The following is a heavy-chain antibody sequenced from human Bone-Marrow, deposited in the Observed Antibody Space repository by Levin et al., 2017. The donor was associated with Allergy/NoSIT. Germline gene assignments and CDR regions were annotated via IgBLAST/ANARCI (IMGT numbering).Heavy chain of an antibody. CDR1: GFTFDDYA. CDR2: ISWNGNSI. V-gene: IGHV3-9*01. CDR3: AKAGLGGANTFSY. D-gene: IGHD1-26*01. Sequence: GGSLRLSCAASGFTFDDYAMHWVRQAPGKGLEWVSGISWNGNSIGYADSVKGRFTISRDNAKNSLYLQMNSLRAEDTALYYCAKAGLGGANTFSYWGQGTLVTVSS. J-gene: IGHJ4*02.